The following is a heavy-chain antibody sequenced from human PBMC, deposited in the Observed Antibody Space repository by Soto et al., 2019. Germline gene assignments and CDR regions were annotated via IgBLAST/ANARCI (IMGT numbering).Heavy chain of an antibody. J-gene: IGHJ4*02. V-gene: IGHV1-2*02. D-gene: IGHD1-26*01. CDR2: INSDSGGT. CDR1: GVSFKGYF. CDR3: AVLVGATSSDY. Sequence: QVQLVQSGAEVKKPGASIKVSCKASGVSFKGYFMHWVRQAPGQGLEWMGWINSDSGGTSYAQKFQGRVTMTSDTSITTAYMELSSLRSDDTAVYYCAVLVGATSSDYWGPGTLVTVSS.